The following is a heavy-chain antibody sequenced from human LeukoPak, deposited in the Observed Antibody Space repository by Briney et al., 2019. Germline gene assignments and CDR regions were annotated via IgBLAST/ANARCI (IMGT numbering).Heavy chain of an antibody. CDR2: IYYSGST. D-gene: IGHD3-16*01. Sequence: SETLSLTCTVSAGGSISSYYWSWIRQPPGKGPEWIGYIYYSGSTNYNPSLKSRVTISVDTSRNQFSLKLSSVTAADTAVYYCARKGVSDLYYFDSWGQGTLVTVSS. CDR1: AGGSISSYY. J-gene: IGHJ4*02. CDR3: ARKGVSDLYYFDS. V-gene: IGHV4-59*01.